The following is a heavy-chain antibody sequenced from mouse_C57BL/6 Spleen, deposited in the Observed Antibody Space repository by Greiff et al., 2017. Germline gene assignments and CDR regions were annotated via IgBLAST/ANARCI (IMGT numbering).Heavy chain of an antibody. CDR3: RYDGPRCDY. V-gene: IGHV14-4*01. Sequence: VQLKESGAELVRPGASVKLSCTASGFNIKDDYMHWVKQRPEQGLEWIGWIDPENGDTEYASKFQGKATITADTSSNTAYLQLSSLTSEDTAVYYCRYDGPRCDYWGQGTLVTVSA. CDR2: IDPENGDT. J-gene: IGHJ3*01. D-gene: IGHD2-12*01. CDR1: GFNIKDDY.